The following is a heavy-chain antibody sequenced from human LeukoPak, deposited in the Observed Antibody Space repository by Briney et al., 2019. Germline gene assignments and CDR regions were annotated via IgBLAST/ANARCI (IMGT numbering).Heavy chain of an antibody. CDR3: ARGVVSLTPYYFDY. CDR2: IYYSGST. CDR1: GGSISSGGYY. J-gene: IGHJ4*02. D-gene: IGHD2-15*01. Sequence: SQTLSLTCTVSGGSISSGGYYGSWIRQHPGKGLEWIGYIYYSGSTYYNPSLKSRLTISVDTSKNQFSLKLSSVTAADTAVYYCARGVVSLTPYYFDYWGQGTLVTVSS. V-gene: IGHV4-31*03.